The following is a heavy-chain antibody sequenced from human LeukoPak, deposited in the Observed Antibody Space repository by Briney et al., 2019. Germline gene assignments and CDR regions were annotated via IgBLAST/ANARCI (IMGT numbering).Heavy chain of an antibody. Sequence: ASVKVSCKASGYTFTGYYMHWVRQAPGQGLEWMGWINPNSGGTNYAQKFQGRVTMTRDTSISTAYMELSSLRSDDTAVYYCAADSSGWSDDGLDIWGQGTTVTVSS. CDR3: AADSSGWSDDGLDI. D-gene: IGHD6-19*01. V-gene: IGHV1-2*02. CDR2: INPNSGGT. J-gene: IGHJ3*02. CDR1: GYTFTGYY.